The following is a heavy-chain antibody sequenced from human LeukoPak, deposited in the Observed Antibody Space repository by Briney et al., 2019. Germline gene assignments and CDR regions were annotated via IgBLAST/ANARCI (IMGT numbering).Heavy chain of an antibody. J-gene: IGHJ4*02. CDR1: GFGFSSYD. V-gene: IGHV3-30*19. CDR3: ARGSRSGWYFFDY. CDR2: ISYDGSSK. Sequence: GGSLRLSCAASGFGFSSYDMHWVRQAPGKGLEGVAVISYDGSSKYYADSVKGRFTISRDNSKNTLYLQMNSLRAEDTAVYYCARGSRSGWYFFDYWGQGTLVTVSS. D-gene: IGHD6-19*01.